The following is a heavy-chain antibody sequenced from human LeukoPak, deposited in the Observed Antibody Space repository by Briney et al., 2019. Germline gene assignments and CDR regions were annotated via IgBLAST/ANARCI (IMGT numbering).Heavy chain of an antibody. D-gene: IGHD1-26*01. CDR1: RFIFSSYG. Sequence: GGSLRLSCAASRFIFSSYGMHWVRQSPGKGLEWVAFIRYDGSSKYYADSVKGRFTISRDNSKNTLYLQMNSLRVEDTAVYYCLTVVETTIAAFDIWGQGTMVTVSS. V-gene: IGHV3-30*02. CDR2: IRYDGSSK. CDR3: LTVVETTIAAFDI. J-gene: IGHJ3*02.